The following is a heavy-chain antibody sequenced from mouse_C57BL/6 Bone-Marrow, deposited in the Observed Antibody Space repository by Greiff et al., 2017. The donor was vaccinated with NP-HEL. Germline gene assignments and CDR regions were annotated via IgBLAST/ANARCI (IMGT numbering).Heavy chain of an antibody. V-gene: IGHV2-3*01. CDR2: IWGDGST. CDR3: AKPVGLDYDYDGGNAMDY. D-gene: IGHD2-4*01. CDR1: GFSLTSYG. J-gene: IGHJ4*01. Sequence: VKLVESGPGLVAPSQSLSITCTVSGFSLTSYGVSWVRQPPGKGLEWLGVIWGDGSTNYHSALISRLSISKDNSKSQVFLKLNSLQTDDTATYYCAKPVGLDYDYDGGNAMDYWGQGTSVTVSS.